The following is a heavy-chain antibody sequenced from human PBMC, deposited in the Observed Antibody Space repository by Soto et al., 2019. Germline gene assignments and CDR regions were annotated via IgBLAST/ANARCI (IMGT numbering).Heavy chain of an antibody. J-gene: IGHJ6*02. Sequence: GSLRLSCAVSGFTVNTNYMSWVRQAPGKGLEWVSVIYSGGHTYYADSVKGRFTISRDDSKNTLYLQMNSLKAEDTAVYYCARHVYNWNYWSYGMDVWGQGTTVTVSS. CDR3: ARHVYNWNYWSYGMDV. D-gene: IGHD1-7*01. CDR1: GFTVNTNY. V-gene: IGHV3-66*04. CDR2: IYSGGHT.